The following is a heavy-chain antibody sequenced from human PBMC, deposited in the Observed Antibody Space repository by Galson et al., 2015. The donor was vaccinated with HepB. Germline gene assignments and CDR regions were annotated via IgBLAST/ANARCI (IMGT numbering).Heavy chain of an antibody. CDR2: ISSSSSYI. V-gene: IGHV3-21*01. CDR3: ARTKQDFWSGYTMEGADY. J-gene: IGHJ4*02. Sequence: SLRLSCAASGFTFSSYSMNWVRQAPGKGLEWVSSISSSSSYIYYADSVKGRFTISRDNAKNSLYLQMNSLRAEDTAVYYCARTKQDFWSGYTMEGADYWGQGTLVTVSS. CDR1: GFTFSSYS. D-gene: IGHD3-3*01.